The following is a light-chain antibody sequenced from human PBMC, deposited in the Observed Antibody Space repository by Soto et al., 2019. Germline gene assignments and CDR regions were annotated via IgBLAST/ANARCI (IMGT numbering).Light chain of an antibody. CDR2: KAS. CDR1: QSIDKW. Sequence: DIQMTQSPSTLSASVGDRVTITCRASQSIDKWLAWYQQKPGKAPKLLIYKASILQSGVPSRFSGSGSGTEFTLTISSLQPDDVGSYFWRQYNRFSWTFGQGTKVEIK. CDR3: RQYNRFSWT. J-gene: IGKJ1*01. V-gene: IGKV1-5*03.